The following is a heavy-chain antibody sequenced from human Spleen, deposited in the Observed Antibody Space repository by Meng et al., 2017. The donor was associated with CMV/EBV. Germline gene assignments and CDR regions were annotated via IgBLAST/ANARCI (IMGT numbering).Heavy chain of an antibody. V-gene: IGHV4-4*07. Sequence: QVELAEADPVLLEPSGTLSLTSTCAAGSVSSSYVSEIRQPSGNVLKWLGRIYTRGSTNYNPSLRSRVTMSVDTSKNQFSLNLSSLTAADTAVYYCARDRDAVAGNYNWFDPWGQGTLVTVSS. CDR2: IYTRGST. CDR1: AGSVSSSY. J-gene: IGHJ5*02. D-gene: IGHD6-19*01. CDR3: ARDRDAVAGNYNWFDP.